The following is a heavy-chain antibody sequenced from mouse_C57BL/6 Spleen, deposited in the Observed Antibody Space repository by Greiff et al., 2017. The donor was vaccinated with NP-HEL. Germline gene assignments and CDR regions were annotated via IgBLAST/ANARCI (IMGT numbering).Heavy chain of an antibody. J-gene: IGHJ2*01. V-gene: IGHV5-6*01. CDR2: ISSGGSYT. Sequence: EVQVVESGGDLVKPGGSLKLSCAASGFTFSSYGMSWVRQTPDKRLEWVATISSGGSYTYYPDSVKGRFTISRDNAKNTPYLQMSRRKSADAAMYYCARRVTTAGGYFDYWGQGTTLTVSS. CDR1: GFTFSSYG. D-gene: IGHD2-1*01. CDR3: ARRVTTAGGYFDY.